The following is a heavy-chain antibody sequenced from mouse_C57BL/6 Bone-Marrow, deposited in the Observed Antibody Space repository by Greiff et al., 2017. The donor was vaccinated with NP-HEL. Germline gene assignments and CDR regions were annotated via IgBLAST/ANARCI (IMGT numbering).Heavy chain of an antibody. CDR2: IDPNSGGT. V-gene: IGHV1-72*01. D-gene: IGHD1-1*01. J-gene: IGHJ2*01. Sequence: QVQLKQSGAELVKPGASVKLSCKASGYTFTSYWMHWVKQRPGRGLEWIGRIDPNSGGTKYNEKFKSKATLTVDKPSSTAYMQLSSLTSEDSAVYYCARRVIYYYGSSYLFDYWGQGTTLTVSS. CDR1: GYTFTSYW. CDR3: ARRVIYYYGSSYLFDY.